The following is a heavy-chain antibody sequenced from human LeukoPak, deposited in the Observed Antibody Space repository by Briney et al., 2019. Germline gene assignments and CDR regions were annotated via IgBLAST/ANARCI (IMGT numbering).Heavy chain of an antibody. CDR2: IYHSGRT. CDR1: DGSISSYY. Sequence: SETLSLTCTVSDGSISSYYWSWIRQPPGKGLEWIGYIYHSGRTNYNPSLKSRVTISVDTSKNQFSLKLSSVTAADTAMYYCARAYSTSWYAPHDYWGQGTLVTVSS. J-gene: IGHJ4*02. D-gene: IGHD6-13*01. V-gene: IGHV4-59*01. CDR3: ARAYSTSWYAPHDY.